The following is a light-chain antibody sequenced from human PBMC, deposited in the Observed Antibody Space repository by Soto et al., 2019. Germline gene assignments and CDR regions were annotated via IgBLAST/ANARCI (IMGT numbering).Light chain of an antibody. CDR3: STWDDSLNGVV. CDR1: SSNIGSNT. Sequence: QSVLTQPPSASATPGQRVTISCSGSSSNIGSNTVNWYQQFPGAAPKLLIYTNNQRPSGVPDRFSGSKSDTSASLAISGLQSEDEADYYCSTWDDSLNGVVFGGGTKLTVL. CDR2: TNN. V-gene: IGLV1-44*01. J-gene: IGLJ3*02.